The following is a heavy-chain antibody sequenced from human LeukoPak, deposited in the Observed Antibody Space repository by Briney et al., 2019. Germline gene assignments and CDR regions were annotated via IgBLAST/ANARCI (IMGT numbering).Heavy chain of an antibody. V-gene: IGHV4-38-2*01. Sequence: PSETLSLTCAVSGYSISSGYNWGWIRQPPGKGLEWIGYIHHSGTTDYNPSLKSRVIILVGTTKNQFSLKVSSLTAADTAVYHWAIRLGVMTRDAYDIWGQGTMVIVSS. J-gene: IGHJ3*02. CDR1: GYSISSGYN. D-gene: IGHD3-3*01. CDR2: IHHSGTT. CDR3: AIRLGVMTRDAYDI.